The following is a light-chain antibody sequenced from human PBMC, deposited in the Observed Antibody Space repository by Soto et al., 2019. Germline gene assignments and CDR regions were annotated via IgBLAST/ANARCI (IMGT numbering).Light chain of an antibody. Sequence: EIVMTQSPSTLSVSPGETATLSCMASRSVSSHLAWYQQKPSQAPRLLIYGPSTRATSIPPRFSGSGSGTEFTLSISGLQSEDGVVYECQEYNDWPAYNFSQGTKVEIK. V-gene: IGKV3-15*01. CDR2: GPS. J-gene: IGKJ2*01. CDR1: RSVSSH. CDR3: QEYNDWPAYN.